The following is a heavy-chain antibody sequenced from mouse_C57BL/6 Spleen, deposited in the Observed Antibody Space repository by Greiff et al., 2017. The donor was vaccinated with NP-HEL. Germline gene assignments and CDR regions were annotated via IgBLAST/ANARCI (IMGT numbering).Heavy chain of an antibody. V-gene: IGHV1-85*01. J-gene: IGHJ3*01. CDR2: IYPRDGST. CDR3: ASDGDYDGFAY. CDR1: GYTFTSYD. Sequence: QVQLQQSGPELVKPGASVKLSCKASGYTFTSYDINWVKQRPGQGLEWIGWIYPRDGSTKYNEKFKGKATLTVDTSSSTAYMELHSLTSEDSAVYFCASDGDYDGFAYWGQGTLVTVSA. D-gene: IGHD2-4*01.